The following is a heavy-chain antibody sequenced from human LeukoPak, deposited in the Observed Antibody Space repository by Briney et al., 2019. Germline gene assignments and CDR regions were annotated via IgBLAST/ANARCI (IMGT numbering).Heavy chain of an antibody. J-gene: IGHJ4*02. CDR3: ARGTMVTVNFDY. V-gene: IGHV3-21*01. CDR1: GFTFSSYT. D-gene: IGHD4-11*01. CDR2: ISSSGDYI. Sequence: PGGSLRLSCAASGFTFSSYTLNWVRQAPGKGLEWVSSISSSGDYIYYAGSMKGRFTISRDNAKKSLYLQMNSLRAEDTAVYYCARGTMVTVNFDYWGQGTLVTVSS.